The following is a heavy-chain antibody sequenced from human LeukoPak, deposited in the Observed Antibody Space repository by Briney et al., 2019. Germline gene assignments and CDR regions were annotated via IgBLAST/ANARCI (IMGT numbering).Heavy chain of an antibody. J-gene: IGHJ4*02. CDR1: GFTFSSYA. D-gene: IGHD6-13*01. CDR2: ISGSDDST. CDR3: AKLRNGGPAAGNY. Sequence: RGSLRLSCAASGFTFSSYAMSWVRQAPGKGLEWVSAISGSDDSTYYADSVKGRFTISRDNSKNTVYLQMNSLRAEDTAVYYCAKLRNGGPAAGNYWGQGTLVTVSS. V-gene: IGHV3-23*01.